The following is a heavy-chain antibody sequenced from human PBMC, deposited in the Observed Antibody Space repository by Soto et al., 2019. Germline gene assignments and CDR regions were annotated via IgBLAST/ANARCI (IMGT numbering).Heavy chain of an antibody. J-gene: IGHJ6*03. CDR3: ARHVEVGSGIPNYYYYMDV. Sequence: SETLSLTCTVSGGSISSSSYYWGWIRQPPGKGLEWIGSIYYSGSTYYNPSLKSRVTISVATSKNQCSLQLSSVTAADTAVYYCARHVEVGSGIPNYYYYMDVWGKGTTVTVSS. V-gene: IGHV4-39*01. CDR2: IYYSGST. CDR1: GGSISSSSYY. D-gene: IGHD3-10*01.